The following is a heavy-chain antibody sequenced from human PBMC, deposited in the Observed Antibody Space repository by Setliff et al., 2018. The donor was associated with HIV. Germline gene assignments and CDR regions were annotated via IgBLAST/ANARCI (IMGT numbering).Heavy chain of an antibody. Sequence: GESLKISCAASGFTFSSYGMHWVRQAPGKGLEWVAVIWYDGSNKYYADSVKGRFTISRDNSKNTLYLQMNSLRAEDTAVYYCAKDSGSLYCTNGVCYKGGLDYWGQGTLVTVSS. V-gene: IGHV3-33*06. CDR1: GFTFSSYG. J-gene: IGHJ4*02. CDR2: IWYDGSNK. D-gene: IGHD2-8*01. CDR3: AKDSGSLYCTNGVCYKGGLDY.